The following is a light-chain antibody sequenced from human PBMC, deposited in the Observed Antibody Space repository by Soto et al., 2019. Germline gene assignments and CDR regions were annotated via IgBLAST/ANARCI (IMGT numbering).Light chain of an antibody. CDR3: QQYNNWPRT. CDR1: QSVSSN. V-gene: IGKV3-15*01. CDR2: GAS. Sequence: EIVMTQSPATLSVSPGERATLSCRASQSVSSNLAWYQQKPGQAPRLLISGASTRATGIPARFSVSGSGTEFTLTISSLQSEDCAVYDCQQYNNWPRTFGQGTKVDIK. J-gene: IGKJ1*01.